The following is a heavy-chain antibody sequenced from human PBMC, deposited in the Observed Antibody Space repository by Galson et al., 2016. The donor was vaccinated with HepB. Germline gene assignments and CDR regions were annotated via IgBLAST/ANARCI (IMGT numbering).Heavy chain of an antibody. J-gene: IGHJ4*02. CDR2: IGGSGAAT. V-gene: IGHV3-23*01. CDR1: GFTFSSYA. CDR3: ANERRISGQFYEWDC. Sequence: SLRLSCAASGFTFSSYAMSWARQAPGKELEWVSSIGGSGAATRYADSAKGRFTISRDSSESTLFLQMDSLRAGDTAVYYCANERRISGQFYEWDCWGQGTLVTVSS. D-gene: IGHD1-26*01.